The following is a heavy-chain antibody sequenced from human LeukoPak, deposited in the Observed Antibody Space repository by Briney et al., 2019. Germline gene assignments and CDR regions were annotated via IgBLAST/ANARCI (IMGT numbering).Heavy chain of an antibody. CDR2: ISGSGGST. V-gene: IGHV3-23*01. CDR3: AKGYSSSSSYYYYYMDV. Sequence: GGSLRPSCAASGFTFSSYAMSWVGQAPGKGLDWVSAISGSGGSTYYADSVKGRFTISRDNSKNSLYLQMNSLRAEDTAVYYCAKGYSSSSSYYYYYMDVWGKGTTVTVSS. CDR1: GFTFSSYA. J-gene: IGHJ6*03. D-gene: IGHD6-6*01.